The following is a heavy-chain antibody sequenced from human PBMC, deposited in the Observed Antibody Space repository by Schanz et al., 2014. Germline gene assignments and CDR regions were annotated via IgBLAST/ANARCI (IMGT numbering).Heavy chain of an antibody. V-gene: IGHV4-34*01. Sequence: QVQLQQWGAGLLKPSETLSLSCAVYGGSLSGYYWGWVRQPPRKGLEWIGEINQSGRASYNPSLKSRFTISVDPSNNQFSLKVTSVTAADTALYFGARGYDFWSGLRGGDYWGQGTLVTVSS. J-gene: IGHJ4*02. CDR3: ARGYDFWSGLRGGDY. CDR1: GGSLSGYY. D-gene: IGHD3-3*01. CDR2: INQSGRA.